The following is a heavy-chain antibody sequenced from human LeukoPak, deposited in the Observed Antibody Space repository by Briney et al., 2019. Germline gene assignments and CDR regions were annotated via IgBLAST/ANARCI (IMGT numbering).Heavy chain of an antibody. CDR1: GGSISSYY. CDR2: ISTSGTT. CDR3: ARGRETYYYYYYMDV. Sequence: SETLSLTCTVSGGSISSYYWSWIRQPAGKGLGWIGRISTSGTTNYIPSLKSRVTMSVDTSKNQFSLKLSSVTAADTAVYFCARGRETYYYYYYMDVWGKGTTVTVSS. J-gene: IGHJ6*03. V-gene: IGHV4-4*07.